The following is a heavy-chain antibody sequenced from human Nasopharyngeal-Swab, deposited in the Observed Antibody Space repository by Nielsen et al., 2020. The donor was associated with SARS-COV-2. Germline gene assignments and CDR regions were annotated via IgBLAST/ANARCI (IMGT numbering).Heavy chain of an antibody. V-gene: IGHV3-23*01. CDR1: GCIFSSYA. Sequence: GEYLKISWAASGCIFSSYAMSWVRQAPGKGLEWVSAISGSGGSTYYADSVKGGFTISRDNSKNTLYLQMNSLRAEDTAVYYCAKYFWSGSLYYGMDVWGQGTTVTVSS. D-gene: IGHD3-3*01. CDR2: ISGSGGST. J-gene: IGHJ6*02. CDR3: AKYFWSGSLYYGMDV.